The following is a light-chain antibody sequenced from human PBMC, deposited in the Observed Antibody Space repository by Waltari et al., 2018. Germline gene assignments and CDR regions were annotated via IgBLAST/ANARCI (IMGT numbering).Light chain of an antibody. V-gene: IGLV2-14*03. CDR3: SSYTTDRTYV. J-gene: IGLJ1*01. Sequence: QSALTQPASVSGSPGQSITVYCTGTSNDVGAHNYVSWYQPHPGKVPKLMIYDVTKRPSGISYLFSVSKSGNTASLTISGLQAEDEADYYCSSYTTDRTYVFGTGTKVTVL. CDR2: DVT. CDR1: SNDVGAHNY.